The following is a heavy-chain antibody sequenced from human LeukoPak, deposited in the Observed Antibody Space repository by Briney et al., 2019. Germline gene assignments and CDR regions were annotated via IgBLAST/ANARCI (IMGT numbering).Heavy chain of an antibody. Sequence: SETLSLTCSVSGASLSTSPYYWGWIRQPPGKGLEWIGEINHSGSTNYNPSLKSRVTISVDTSKNQFSLKLSSVTAADTAVYYCARGAGEDAFDIWGQGTMVTVSS. V-gene: IGHV4-39*07. D-gene: IGHD3-10*01. CDR2: INHSGST. CDR3: ARGAGEDAFDI. CDR1: GASLSTSPYY. J-gene: IGHJ3*02.